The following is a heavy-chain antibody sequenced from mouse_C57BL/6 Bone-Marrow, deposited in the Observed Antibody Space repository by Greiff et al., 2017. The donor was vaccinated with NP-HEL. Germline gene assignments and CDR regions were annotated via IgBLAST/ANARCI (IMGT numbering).Heavy chain of an antibody. CDR3: APTVVDDYVDY. CDR2: INPNNGGT. CDR1: GYTFTDYY. D-gene: IGHD1-1*01. V-gene: IGHV1-26*01. Sequence: EVQLQQSGPELVKPGASVKISCKASGYTFTDYYMNWVKQSHGKSLEWIGDINPNNGGTSYNQKFKGKATLTVDKSSSTAYMELRSLTSEDSAVYYCAPTVVDDYVDYWGQGTTLTVSS. J-gene: IGHJ2*01.